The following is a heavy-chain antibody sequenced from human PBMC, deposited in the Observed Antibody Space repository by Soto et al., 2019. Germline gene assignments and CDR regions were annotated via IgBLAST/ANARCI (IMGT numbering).Heavy chain of an antibody. CDR2: INAGNGNT. V-gene: IGHV1-3*01. CDR3: ARGGSLYWYFDL. CDR1: GYTFNSYG. J-gene: IGHJ2*01. Sequence: GSVKVSRKASGYTFNSYGMHLVRQAPGQRLEWMGWINAGNGNTKYSQKFQGRVTITRDTSASTAYMELSSLRSEDTAVYYCARGGSLYWYFDLWGRGTLVTVSS. D-gene: IGHD1-26*01.